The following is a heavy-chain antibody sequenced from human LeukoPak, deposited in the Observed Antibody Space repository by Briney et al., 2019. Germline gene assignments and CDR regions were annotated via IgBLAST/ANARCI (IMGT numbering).Heavy chain of an antibody. Sequence: PGGSLRLSCAASGFTFSSYWMSWVRQAPGKGLEWVANIKQDGSEKYYVDSVKGRFTISRDNAKNSLYLQMNSLRAEDTAVYYCASGIAAAHYLNPIFDYCGQGTLVTVSS. CDR1: GFTFSSYW. V-gene: IGHV3-7*01. D-gene: IGHD6-13*01. CDR3: ASGIAAAHYLNPIFDY. J-gene: IGHJ4*02. CDR2: IKQDGSEK.